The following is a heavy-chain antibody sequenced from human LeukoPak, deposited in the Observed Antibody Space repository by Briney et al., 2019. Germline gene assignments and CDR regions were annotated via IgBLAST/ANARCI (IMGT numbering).Heavy chain of an antibody. CDR1: GFTFSSYS. J-gene: IGHJ4*02. CDR2: ISSSSSYI. Sequence: GGSLRLSCAASGFTFSSYSVNWVRQAPGKGLEWVSSISSSSSYIYYADSVKGRFTISRDNAKNSLYLQMDSLRAEDTAVYYCARDSRSGYLFDYWGQGTLVTVSS. CDR3: ARDSRSGYLFDY. D-gene: IGHD5-12*01. V-gene: IGHV3-21*01.